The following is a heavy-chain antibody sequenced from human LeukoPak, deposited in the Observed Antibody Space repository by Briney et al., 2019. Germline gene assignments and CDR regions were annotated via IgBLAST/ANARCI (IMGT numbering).Heavy chain of an antibody. V-gene: IGHV4-59*01. J-gene: IGHJ5*02. D-gene: IGHD3-10*01. CDR3: ARVRGVILNYWFDP. Sequence: PSETLSLTCTVSGGSISSYYRSWIRHPPGKGLEWIGYIYYSGSTNYNPSLKSRVTISVDTFKNQFSLKLSSVPAADTAVYYCARVRGVILNYWFDPWGQGTLVTVSS. CDR1: GGSISSYY. CDR2: IYYSGST.